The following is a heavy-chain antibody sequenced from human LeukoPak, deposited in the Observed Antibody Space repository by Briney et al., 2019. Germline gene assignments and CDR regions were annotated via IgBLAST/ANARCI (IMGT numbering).Heavy chain of an antibody. D-gene: IGHD2-2*01. Sequence: ASVTVSCTASGYTFTSYYIHWVRQAPGQGLEWMGRINPNSGGTNYAQKFQGRVTMTRDTSISTVYMELSRLRSDDTAVYYCARDYCSSTSCLFDYWGQGTLVTVSS. J-gene: IGHJ4*02. CDR3: ARDYCSSTSCLFDY. V-gene: IGHV1-2*06. CDR2: INPNSGGT. CDR1: GYTFTSYY.